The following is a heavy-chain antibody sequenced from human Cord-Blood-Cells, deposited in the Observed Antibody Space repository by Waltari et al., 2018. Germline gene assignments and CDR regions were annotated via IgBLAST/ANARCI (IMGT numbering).Heavy chain of an antibody. Sequence: QVQLVESGGGVVQPGRSLRLSCAASGFTFSSYGMHWVRQAPGKGLEWVAVISLDGSNKYYADSVKGRFTISRDNSKNTLYLQMNSLRAEDTAVYYCAEDKVGVDIVARDYWGQGTLVTVSS. CDR2: ISLDGSNK. V-gene: IGHV3-30*18. J-gene: IGHJ4*02. CDR3: AEDKVGVDIVARDY. CDR1: GFTFSSYG. D-gene: IGHD5-12*01.